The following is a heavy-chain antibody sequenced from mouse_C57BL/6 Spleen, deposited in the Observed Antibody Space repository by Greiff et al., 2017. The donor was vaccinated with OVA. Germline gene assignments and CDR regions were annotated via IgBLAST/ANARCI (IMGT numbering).Heavy chain of an antibody. CDR1: GFTFSSYG. CDR3: ARHGYYGSSYEGMDY. Sequence: EVKLVESGGDLVKPGGSLKLSCAASGFTFSSYGMSWVRQTPDKRLEWVATISSGGSYTYYPDSVKGRFTISRDNAKNTLYLQMSSLKSEDTAMYYCARHGYYGSSYEGMDYWGQGTSVTVSS. J-gene: IGHJ4*01. D-gene: IGHD1-1*01. CDR2: ISSGGSYT. V-gene: IGHV5-6*01.